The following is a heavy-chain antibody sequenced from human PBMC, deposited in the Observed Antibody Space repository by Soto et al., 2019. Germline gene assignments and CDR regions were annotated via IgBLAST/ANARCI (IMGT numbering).Heavy chain of an antibody. D-gene: IGHD6-6*01. CDR2: IYSGGTT. Sequence: GGSLRLSCAASGFTVSENYMTWVRQAPGKGLEWVSVIYSGGTTYYADSVKGRFTISRQSSKNTVYLQMNSLRTEDTAVYYCAGPTRNFDYWGQGTVVTVSS. V-gene: IGHV3-53*04. CDR3: AGPTRNFDY. J-gene: IGHJ4*02. CDR1: GFTVSENY.